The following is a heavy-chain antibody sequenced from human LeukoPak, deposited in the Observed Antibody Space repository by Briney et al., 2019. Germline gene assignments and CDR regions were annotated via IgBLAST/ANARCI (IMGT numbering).Heavy chain of an antibody. Sequence: PGRSLRLSCAASGFTFSSYGMHWVRQAPGKGLEWVAVISYDGSNKYYADSVKGRFTISRDNSKNTLYLQMNSLRAEDTAVYYCANLDYYDSSGYYHALFDYWGQGTLVTVSS. D-gene: IGHD3-22*01. V-gene: IGHV3-30*18. CDR3: ANLDYYDSSGYYHALFDY. CDR1: GFTFSSYG. CDR2: ISYDGSNK. J-gene: IGHJ4*02.